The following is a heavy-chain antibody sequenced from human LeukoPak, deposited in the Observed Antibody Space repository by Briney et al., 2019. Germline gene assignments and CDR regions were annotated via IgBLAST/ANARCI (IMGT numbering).Heavy chain of an antibody. J-gene: IGHJ3*02. CDR2: INHSGST. CDR3: ASSYYDSSPTRKGAFDI. D-gene: IGHD3-22*01. CDR1: GGSFSGYY. Sequence: SETLSLTCAVYGGSFSGYYWSWIRQPPGKGLEWIGEINHSGSTNYNPSLKSRVTISVDTSKNQFSLKLSSVTAADTAVYYCASSYYDSSPTRKGAFDIWGQGTMVTVSS. V-gene: IGHV4-34*01.